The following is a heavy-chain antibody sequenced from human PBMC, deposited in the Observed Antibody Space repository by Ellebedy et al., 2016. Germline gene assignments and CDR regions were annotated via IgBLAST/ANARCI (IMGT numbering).Heavy chain of an antibody. CDR3: ANTEDPIAVAGNTND. J-gene: IGHJ4*02. CDR2: ISGSGGST. V-gene: IGHV3-23*01. D-gene: IGHD6-19*01. CDR1: GFTFSSYA. Sequence: GGSLRLSCAASGFTFSSYAMSWVRQAPGKGLEWVSAISGSGGSTYYADSVKGRFTISRDNSKNTLYLQMNSLRAEDTAVYYCANTEDPIAVAGNTNDWGQGTLVTVSS.